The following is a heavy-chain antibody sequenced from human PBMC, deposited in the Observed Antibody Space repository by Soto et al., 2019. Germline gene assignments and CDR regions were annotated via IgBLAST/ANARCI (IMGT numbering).Heavy chain of an antibody. Sequence: GGSLRLSCVASGFSFSSYAMSWVRQAPGRGLEWVSVISGSDGSTYYADSVKGRFTISRDNSKNTLYLQMNSLRAEDTAVYYCAKDRERDAWYEDYWGQGTLVTVSS. V-gene: IGHV3-23*01. CDR3: AKDRERDAWYEDY. CDR2: ISGSDGST. CDR1: GFSFSSYA. J-gene: IGHJ4*02. D-gene: IGHD6-13*01.